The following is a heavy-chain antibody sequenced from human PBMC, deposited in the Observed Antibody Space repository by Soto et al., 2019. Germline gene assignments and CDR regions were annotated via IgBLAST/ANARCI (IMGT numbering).Heavy chain of an antibody. V-gene: IGHV4-59*12. Sequence: SETLSLTCTVSGGSITSYYLSWIRQPPGKGLEYIGYIYHSGSTNYNPSLKSRVTISVDTSKTQFSLKLSSVTAADTAVYYCASSYYGSGSYSSIYFDYWGQGTLVTVSS. CDR3: ASSYYGSGSYSSIYFDY. J-gene: IGHJ4*02. D-gene: IGHD3-10*01. CDR2: IYHSGST. CDR1: GGSITSYY.